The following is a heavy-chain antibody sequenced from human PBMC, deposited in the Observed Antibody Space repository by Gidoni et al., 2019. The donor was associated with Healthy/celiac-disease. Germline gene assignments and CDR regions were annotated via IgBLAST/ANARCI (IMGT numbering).Heavy chain of an antibody. J-gene: IGHJ3*02. CDR3: ARNSPIEGYIDAFDI. Sequence: QVQLVQSGAEVKKPGASVKVSCKASGYTFTGYYMHWVRQAPGQGLEWMGWINPNSGGTNYAQKFQGRVTMTRDTSISTAYMELSRLRSDDTAVYYCARNSPIEGYIDAFDIWGQGTMVTVSS. D-gene: IGHD5-12*01. CDR2: INPNSGGT. CDR1: GYTFTGYY. V-gene: IGHV1-2*02.